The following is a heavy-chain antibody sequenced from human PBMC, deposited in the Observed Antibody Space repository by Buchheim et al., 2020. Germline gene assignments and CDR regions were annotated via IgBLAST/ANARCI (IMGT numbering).Heavy chain of an antibody. D-gene: IGHD4-17*01. Sequence: QVQLQQWGAGLLKPSETLSLTCAVYGGSFSGYYWSWIRQPPGKGLEWIGEINHSGSTNYNPSLKSLVTISVTTSKNQFSMKLSSVTAADTAVYYCARVRPPTVYYGMDVWGQGTT. V-gene: IGHV4-34*01. CDR3: ARVRPPTVYYGMDV. J-gene: IGHJ6*02. CDR1: GGSFSGYY. CDR2: INHSGST.